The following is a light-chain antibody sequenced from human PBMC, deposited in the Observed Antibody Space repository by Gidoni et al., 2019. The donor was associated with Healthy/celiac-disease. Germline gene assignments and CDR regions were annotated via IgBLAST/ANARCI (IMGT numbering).Light chain of an antibody. J-gene: IGKJ4*01. CDR2: DAS. V-gene: IGKV3-11*01. CDR3: QQRSNWPLT. Sequence: EIVLTQSPATLSLSPGERATLSCRASQSVSSYLAWYQQKPGKAPRLLIYDASNRATGIQARFSGSGSGTDFTLTISSLGPEDFAVYYCQQRSNWPLTFGGGTKVEIK. CDR1: QSVSSY.